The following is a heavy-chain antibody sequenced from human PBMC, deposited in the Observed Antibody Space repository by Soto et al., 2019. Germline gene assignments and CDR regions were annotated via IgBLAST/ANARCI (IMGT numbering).Heavy chain of an antibody. CDR3: ASYPYGDYKYYFDY. CDR1: GGSISSCGYY. V-gene: IGHV4-31*03. J-gene: IGHJ4*02. CDR2: IYYSGST. D-gene: IGHD4-17*01. Sequence: SETLSLTCTVSGGSISSCGYYWIWIRRHPGKGLEWIGYIYYSGSTYCNPSLKSRVTISVDTSKNQFSLKLSSVTAADTAVYYCASYPYGDYKYYFDYWGQGTLVTV.